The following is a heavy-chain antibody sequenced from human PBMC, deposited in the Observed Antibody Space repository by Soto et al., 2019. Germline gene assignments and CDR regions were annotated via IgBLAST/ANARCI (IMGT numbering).Heavy chain of an antibody. Sequence: PSETLSLTCAVYGGSFSGYYWSWIRQPPGKGLEWIGEINHSGSTNYNPSLKSRVTISVDTSKNQFSLKLSSVTAADTAVYYCARARPRRRYCSGGSCRGYDAFDIWGQGTMVTVSS. J-gene: IGHJ3*02. CDR1: GGSFSGYY. D-gene: IGHD2-15*01. V-gene: IGHV4-34*01. CDR2: INHSGST. CDR3: ARARPRRRYCSGGSCRGYDAFDI.